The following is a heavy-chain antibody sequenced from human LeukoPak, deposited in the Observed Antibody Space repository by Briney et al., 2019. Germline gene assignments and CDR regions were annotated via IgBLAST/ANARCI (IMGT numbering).Heavy chain of an antibody. CDR1: GFTFRSYE. CDR3: ARGLDTAHDASDI. CDR2: TISSGTTI. Sequence: GGSLRLSCAASGFTFRSYEMNWVRQAPGKGLEWVSYTISSGTTIYYADSVKGRFTISRDNARNSLYLQMNSLRAEDTAVYYCARGLDTAHDASDIWGQGAVVTVSS. J-gene: IGHJ3*02. V-gene: IGHV3-48*03. D-gene: IGHD5-18*01.